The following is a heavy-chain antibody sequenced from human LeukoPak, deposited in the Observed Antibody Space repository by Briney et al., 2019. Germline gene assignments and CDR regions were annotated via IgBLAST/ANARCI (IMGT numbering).Heavy chain of an antibody. Sequence: ASVKVSCKASGGTFSSYAISWVRQAPGQGLEWMGGIIPIFGTANYAQKFQGRVTITADKSTSTAYMELSSLRSEDTAVYYCAKATVGATGWFDPWGQGTLVTVSS. D-gene: IGHD1-26*01. CDR3: AKATVGATGWFDP. J-gene: IGHJ5*02. V-gene: IGHV1-69*06. CDR2: IIPIFGTA. CDR1: GGTFSSYA.